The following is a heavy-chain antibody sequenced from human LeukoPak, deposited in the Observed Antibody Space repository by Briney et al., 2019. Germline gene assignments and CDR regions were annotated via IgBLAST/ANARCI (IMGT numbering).Heavy chain of an antibody. D-gene: IGHD6-13*01. Sequence: PGRSLRLSCASSGFTFSSYAMPWVRQRPGKGLEWVAVISKDGSNKYYADSVKGRFTISRDNPQNTLYLQMNSLRAEDTAVYYCARDPGIARAGDYWGQGTLVTVSS. J-gene: IGHJ4*02. V-gene: IGHV3-30*03. CDR2: ISKDGSNK. CDR3: ARDPGIARAGDY. CDR1: GFTFSSYA.